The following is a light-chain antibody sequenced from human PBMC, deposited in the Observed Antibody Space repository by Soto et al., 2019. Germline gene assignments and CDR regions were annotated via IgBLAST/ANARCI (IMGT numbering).Light chain of an antibody. J-gene: IGLJ3*02. CDR2: SNN. CDR3: AARDDSLNVWV. Sequence: QSVLTQPPSASGTPGQRVTISCSGSSSNIGRNTVNWYQQLPGAAPKLLIDSNNHRPSGVPDRFSGSKSGTSDSLAISGLQSEDEADYYCAARDDSLNVWVFGGGTKLTVL. CDR1: SSNIGRNT. V-gene: IGLV1-44*01.